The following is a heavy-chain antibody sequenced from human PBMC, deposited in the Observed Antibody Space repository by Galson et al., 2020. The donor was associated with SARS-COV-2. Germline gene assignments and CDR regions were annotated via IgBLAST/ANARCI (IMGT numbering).Heavy chain of an antibody. D-gene: IGHD6-19*01. V-gene: IGHV1-24*01. CDR2: FDPEDGET. CDR1: GYTLTELS. CDR3: ATGLAVAGTRGNYYYYYGMDV. J-gene: IGHJ6*02. Sequence: RQDASVKVSCKVSGYTLTELSMHWVRQAPGKGLEWMRGFDPEDGETIYAQKFQGRVTMTEDTSTDTAYMELSSLRSEDTAVYYCATGLAVAGTRGNYYYYYGMDVWGQGTTVTVSS.